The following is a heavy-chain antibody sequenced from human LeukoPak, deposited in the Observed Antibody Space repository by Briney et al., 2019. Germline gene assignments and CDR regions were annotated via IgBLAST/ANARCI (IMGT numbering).Heavy chain of an antibody. Sequence: PGGSLRLSCAASGFTFSSYGMHWVRQAPGKGLEWVAVISYDGSNKYYVDSVKGRFTISRDNSKNTLYLQMNSLRAEDTAVYYCAKDRSYPGGTFDYWGQGTLVTVSS. CDR1: GFTFSSYG. CDR3: AKDRSYPGGTFDY. V-gene: IGHV3-30*18. J-gene: IGHJ4*02. D-gene: IGHD1-26*01. CDR2: ISYDGSNK.